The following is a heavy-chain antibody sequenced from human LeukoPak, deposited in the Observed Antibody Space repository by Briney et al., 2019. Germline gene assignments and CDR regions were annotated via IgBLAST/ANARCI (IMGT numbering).Heavy chain of an antibody. CDR2: MSPNSGNT. Sequence: ASVKVSCKASGYTFTSYGIHWVRQATGQVLEWMGWMSPNSGNTGYAQKFQGRVTMTRNTSISTAYMELSSLRSEDTAVYYCARVEEIQLWPKRAYYFDYWGQGTLVTVSS. J-gene: IGHJ4*02. V-gene: IGHV1-8*02. D-gene: IGHD5-18*01. CDR1: GYTFTSYG. CDR3: ARVEEIQLWPKRAYYFDY.